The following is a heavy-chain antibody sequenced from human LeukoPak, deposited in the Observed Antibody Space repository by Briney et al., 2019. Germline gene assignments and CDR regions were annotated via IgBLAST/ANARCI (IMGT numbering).Heavy chain of an antibody. Sequence: SETLSLTCTVSGGSISSYYWSWIRQPPGKGLEWIGYIYYSGSTNYNPSLKSRVTISVDTSKNQFSLKLSSVTAAGTAVYYCARMSKYSSSWTLDYWGQGTLVTVSS. J-gene: IGHJ4*02. CDR1: GGSISSYY. V-gene: IGHV4-59*01. CDR3: ARMSKYSSSWTLDY. D-gene: IGHD6-13*01. CDR2: IYYSGST.